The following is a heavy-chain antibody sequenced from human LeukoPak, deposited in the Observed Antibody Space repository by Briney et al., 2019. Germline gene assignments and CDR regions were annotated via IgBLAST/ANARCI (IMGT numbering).Heavy chain of an antibody. D-gene: IGHD2-2*01. CDR1: GFTFSSYA. J-gene: IGHJ5*02. CDR3: AKENQLLTKSSRSFDP. V-gene: IGHV3-23*01. CDR2: ISGSGGST. Sequence: GGSLRLSCAASGFTFSSYAMSWVRQAPGKGLEWVSAISGSGGSTYYADSVKGRFTISSDNSKNTLYLQMNSLRAEDTAVYYCAKENQLLTKSSRSFDPWGQGTLVTVST.